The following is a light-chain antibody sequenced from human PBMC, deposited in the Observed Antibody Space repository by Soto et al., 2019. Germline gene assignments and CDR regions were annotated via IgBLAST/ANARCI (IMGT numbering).Light chain of an antibody. V-gene: IGLV2-14*01. CDR3: SSYTTSSTLV. CDR1: SGDVGGYNY. CDR2: EVN. Sequence: QSALTQPASVSGSPGQSITISCTGTSGDVGGYNYVSWYQHHPGKAPKLIIYEVNNRPSGVSNRFSGSKSGNTASLTISGLQAEDEADYHCSSYTTSSTLVFGGGTKLTVL. J-gene: IGLJ3*02.